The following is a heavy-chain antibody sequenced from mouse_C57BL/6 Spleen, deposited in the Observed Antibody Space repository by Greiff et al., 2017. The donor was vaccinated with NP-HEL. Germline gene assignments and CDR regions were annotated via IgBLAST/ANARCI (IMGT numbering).Heavy chain of an antibody. D-gene: IGHD2-5*01. J-gene: IGHJ4*01. V-gene: IGHV1-55*01. CDR1: GYTFTSYW. CDR2: IYPGSGST. CDR3: ARGYSNYASYAMDY. Sequence: VQLQQPGAELVKPGASVKMSCKASGYTFTSYWITWVKQRPGQGLEWIGDIYPGSGSTNYNEKFKSKATLTVDTSSSTAYMQLSSLTSEDSAVYYCARGYSNYASYAMDYWGQGTSVTVSS.